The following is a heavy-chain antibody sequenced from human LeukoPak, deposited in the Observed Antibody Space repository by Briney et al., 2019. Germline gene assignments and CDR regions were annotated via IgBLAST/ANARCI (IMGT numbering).Heavy chain of an antibody. J-gene: IGHJ5*02. CDR3: AQLVPVAKYNWFDP. CDR1: GGSISSGGYS. D-gene: IGHD2-2*01. Sequence: PSETLSLTCAVSGGSISSGGYSWSWIRQPPGKGLEWIGYIYHSGSTNYNPSLKSRVTISVDTSKNQFSLKLSSVTAADTAVYYCAQLVPVAKYNWFDPWGQGTLVTVSS. V-gene: IGHV4-30-2*01. CDR2: IYHSGST.